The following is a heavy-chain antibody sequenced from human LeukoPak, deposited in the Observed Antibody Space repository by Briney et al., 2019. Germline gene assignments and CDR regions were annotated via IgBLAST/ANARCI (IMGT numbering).Heavy chain of an antibody. V-gene: IGHV3-23*01. CDR2: TSVSGGTT. CDR3: AKGVNGYSSSWYDY. D-gene: IGHD6-13*01. Sequence: GGSLRLSCAASGFTFNSYAMTWVRQAPGKGLEWVSATSVSGGTTDYADSVKGRFTISRDNSKNTLYLQMNSLRAEDTAVYFCAKGVNGYSSSWYDYWGQGTLVTVSS. J-gene: IGHJ4*02. CDR1: GFTFNSYA.